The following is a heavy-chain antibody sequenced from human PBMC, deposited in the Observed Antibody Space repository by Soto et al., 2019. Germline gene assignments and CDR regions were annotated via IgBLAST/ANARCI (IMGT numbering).Heavy chain of an antibody. Sequence: QVQLVESGGGVVQPGRSLRLSCAASGFTFSSYAMHWVRQAPGKGLEWVAVISYDGSNKYYADSVKGRFTISRDNSKNTLYLKMNSLRAEDTAVYYCARNQRGKQGLDHFGYWGQGTLVTVSS. V-gene: IGHV3-30-3*01. J-gene: IGHJ4*02. CDR2: ISYDGSNK. CDR1: GFTFSSYA. D-gene: IGHD6-19*01. CDR3: ARNQRGKQGLDHFGY.